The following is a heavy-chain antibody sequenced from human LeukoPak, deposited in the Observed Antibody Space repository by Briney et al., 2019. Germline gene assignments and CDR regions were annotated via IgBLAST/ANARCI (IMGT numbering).Heavy chain of an antibody. CDR2: INPNSGGT. J-gene: IGHJ4*02. Sequence: ASVKVSCKASGYTFTGYDIHWVRQAPGQGLEWMGWINPNSGGTNYAQKFQGRVTMTRDTSISTAYMELSRLRSDDTALYHCARVSSIFGNFDYWGQGTLVTVSS. CDR1: GYTFTGYD. V-gene: IGHV1-2*02. CDR3: ARVSSIFGNFDY. D-gene: IGHD3-10*01.